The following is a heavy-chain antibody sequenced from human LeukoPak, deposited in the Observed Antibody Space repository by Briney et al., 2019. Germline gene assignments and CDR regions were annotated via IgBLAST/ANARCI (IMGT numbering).Heavy chain of an antibody. Sequence: GGSLRLSCAASGFTFSGSAMHWVRQASGKGLEWVGRIRSKANSYATAYAASVKGRFTISRDDSKNTAYLQMNSLKTEDTAAYYCLATYYGLGSGPENHEDVWGKGTTVTVSS. D-gene: IGHD3-10*01. CDR2: IRSKANSYAT. CDR3: LATYYGLGSGPENHEDV. J-gene: IGHJ6*04. V-gene: IGHV3-73*01. CDR1: GFTFSGSA.